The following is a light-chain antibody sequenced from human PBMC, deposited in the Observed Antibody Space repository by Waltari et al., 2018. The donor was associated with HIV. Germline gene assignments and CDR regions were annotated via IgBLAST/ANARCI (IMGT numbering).Light chain of an antibody. V-gene: IGKV3-20*01. J-gene: IGKJ2*01. CDR3: QQYGSSLYT. CDR1: QSVSSSY. CDR2: GAS. Sequence: EIVFTQSPGTLSLSPGERATLSCRASQSVSSSYLAWYQQKPGQAPRLLIDGASSRATGIPDRFSGSGSGTDFTLTISRLEPEDFAVYYCQQYGSSLYTFGQGTKLEIK.